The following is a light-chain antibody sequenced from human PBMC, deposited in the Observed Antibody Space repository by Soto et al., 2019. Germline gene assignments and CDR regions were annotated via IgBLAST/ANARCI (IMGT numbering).Light chain of an antibody. Sequence: LTQPASVSGSPGQSITISCTGTSGDIGSYNRVSWYQQHPGKAPKLIIYEVTDRPSGVSNRFSGSKSGNTASLTISGLQAEDEAEYYCSSYTNINTRACVFGTGTRSPS. V-gene: IGLV2-14*01. CDR3: SSYTNINTRACV. CDR2: EVT. CDR1: SGDIGSYNR. J-gene: IGLJ1*01.